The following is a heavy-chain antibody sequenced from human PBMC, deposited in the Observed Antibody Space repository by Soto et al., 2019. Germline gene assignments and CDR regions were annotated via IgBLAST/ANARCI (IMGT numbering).Heavy chain of an antibody. Sequence: GGSLRLSCAASGFTFSSYAMHWVRQAPGKGLEYVSAISSNGGSTYYANSVKGRFTISRDNSKNTLYLQMGSLRAEDMAVYYCARVGDEYCSSTSCYSQFDPWGQGTLVTVSS. CDR2: ISSNGGST. J-gene: IGHJ5*02. CDR1: GFTFSSYA. D-gene: IGHD2-2*01. V-gene: IGHV3-64*01. CDR3: ARVGDEYCSSTSCYSQFDP.